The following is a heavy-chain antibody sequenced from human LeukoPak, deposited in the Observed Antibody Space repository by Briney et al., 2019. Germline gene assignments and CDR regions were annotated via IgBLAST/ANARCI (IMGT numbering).Heavy chain of an antibody. CDR2: ITASSSYL. Sequence: GGSLRLSCAASGFTFGSYTMNWVRQAPGKGLEWVSSITASSSYLYYADSLKGRFTISRDHAKNSLFLQMNSLRAEDTAVYYCARGSGYFDCWGQGTLVTVSS. V-gene: IGHV3-21*01. CDR1: GFTFGSYT. J-gene: IGHJ4*02. CDR3: ARGSGYFDC. D-gene: IGHD2-15*01.